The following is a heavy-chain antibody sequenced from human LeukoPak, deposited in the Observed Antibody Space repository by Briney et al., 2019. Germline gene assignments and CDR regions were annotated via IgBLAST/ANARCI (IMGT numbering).Heavy chain of an antibody. D-gene: IGHD3-10*01. CDR1: GFTFSSHW. CDR3: ARARPDGASYFDY. CDR2: IHRDGSST. V-gene: IGHV3-74*01. Sequence: GGSLRLSCAASGFTFSSHWMHWVRQLPGKGLVWVSRIHRDGSSTNYADSVEGRFTISRDNAKNTLYLQVNSLRAEDTAIYYCARARPDGASYFDYWGQGILVTVSS. J-gene: IGHJ4*02.